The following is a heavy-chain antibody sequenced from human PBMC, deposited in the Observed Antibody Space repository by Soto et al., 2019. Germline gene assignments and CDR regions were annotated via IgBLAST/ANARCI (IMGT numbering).Heavy chain of an antibody. CDR3: ATAHYYYDSSGYSYFDY. J-gene: IGHJ4*02. V-gene: IGHV1-69*06. CDR2: IIPIFGTA. CDR1: GGTFSSYA. D-gene: IGHD3-22*01. Sequence: QVQLVQSGAEVKKPGSSVKVSCKASGGTFSSYAISWVRQAPGQGLEWMGGIIPIFGTANYAQKFQGRVTMTADKSTSTAYMELSSLRAEDTAVYYCATAHYYYDSSGYSYFDYWGQGTLVTVSS.